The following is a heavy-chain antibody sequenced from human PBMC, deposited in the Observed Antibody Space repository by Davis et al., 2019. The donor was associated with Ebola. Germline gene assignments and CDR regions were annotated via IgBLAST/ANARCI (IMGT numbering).Heavy chain of an antibody. CDR2: IYYRGST. D-gene: IGHD2/OR15-2a*01. V-gene: IGHV4-59*01. CDR3: ARVHEYTDYFHFDP. Sequence: MPSETLSLTCTVSGDSISSYYWSWIRQSPGKGLEWIGYIYYRGSTNYNPSLRNRVTISVDSSKNQFSLMLTSVTAADTAVYYCARVHEYTDYFHFDPWGQGILVTVSS. CDR1: GDSISSYY. J-gene: IGHJ5*02.